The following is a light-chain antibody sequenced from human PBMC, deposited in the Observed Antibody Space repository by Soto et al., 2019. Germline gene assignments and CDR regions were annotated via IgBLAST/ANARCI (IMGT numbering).Light chain of an antibody. CDR1: QSLLHSNGYNY. J-gene: IGKJ4*01. V-gene: IGKV2-28*01. CDR2: LGS. Sequence: DIVMTQSPLSLPVTPGEPASISCRSSQSLLHSNGYNYLDWYLQKPGQSPQLLIYLGSNRASGVPDRFRGSGSGTDFTLKISRVVAEDVGVDYCMQALQTPRTFGGGTKVEIK. CDR3: MQALQTPRT.